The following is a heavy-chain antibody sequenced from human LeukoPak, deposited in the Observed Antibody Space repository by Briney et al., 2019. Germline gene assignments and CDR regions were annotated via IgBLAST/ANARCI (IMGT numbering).Heavy chain of an antibody. CDR1: GYTFTIYN. CDR3: ARVRMAKIQLWFRYSYGPFDY. CDR2: INPSGCST. V-gene: IGHV1-46*01. Sequence: ASVKVSCKSSGYTFTIYNMHWVRQAPGQGLGWMGIINPSGCSTSYAQKFQGRVTMTRDMSTSTVYMELSSLRSEDTAVYYCARVRMAKIQLWFRYSYGPFDYWGQGTLVTVSS. J-gene: IGHJ4*02. D-gene: IGHD5-18*01.